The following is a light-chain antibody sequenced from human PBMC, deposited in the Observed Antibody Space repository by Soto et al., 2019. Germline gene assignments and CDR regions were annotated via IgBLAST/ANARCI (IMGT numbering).Light chain of an antibody. J-gene: IGKJ5*01. CDR2: DAS. Sequence: IVLTQSPGTLSLSPGERATLSCRASQSVSSSYLAWYQQKPGQAPRLLIYDASNRATGIPARFSGSGSGTDFTLTISSLEPEDFAVYYCQQRSNWPPASTFGQGTQLEIK. V-gene: IGKV3D-20*02. CDR3: QQRSNWPPAST. CDR1: QSVSSSY.